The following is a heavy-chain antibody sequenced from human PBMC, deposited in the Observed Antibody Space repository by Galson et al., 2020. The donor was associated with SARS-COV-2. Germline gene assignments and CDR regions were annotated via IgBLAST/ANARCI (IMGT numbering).Heavy chain of an antibody. CDR3: ARTIDRRGLLLRVCYCDS. V-gene: IGHV4-34*01. D-gene: IGHD3-22*01. CDR2: INHGGTT. Sequence: SETLSLTCAVYGWSLSDGSWSWIRQSPGKGLEWIGAINHGGTTNYNPSLKSRVTMSLDTSKNQFSLNLRSVTAADTAEYFCARTIDRRGLLLRVCYCDSWGQGTLVAVSA. J-gene: IGHJ4*02. CDR1: GWSLSDGS.